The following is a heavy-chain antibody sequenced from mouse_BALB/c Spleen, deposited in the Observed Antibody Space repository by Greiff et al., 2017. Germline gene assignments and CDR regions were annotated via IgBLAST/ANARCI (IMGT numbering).Heavy chain of an antibody. D-gene: IGHD1-1*01. Sequence: VQGVESGPGLVAPSQSLSITCTVSGFSLSRYSVHWVRQPPGKGLEWLGMIWGGGSTDYNSALKSRLSISKDNSKSQVFLKMNSLQTDDTAMYYCARTFYYGSSLDYWGQGTTLTVSS. J-gene: IGHJ2*01. CDR3: ARTFYYGSSLDY. CDR1: GFSLSRYS. V-gene: IGHV2-6-4*01. CDR2: IWGGGST.